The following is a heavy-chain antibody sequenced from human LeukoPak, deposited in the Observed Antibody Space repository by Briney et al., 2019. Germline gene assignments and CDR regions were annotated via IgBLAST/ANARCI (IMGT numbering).Heavy chain of an antibody. D-gene: IGHD6-6*01. CDR1: GGSFSGYY. V-gene: IGHV4-34*01. J-gene: IGHJ4*02. CDR2: INHSGST. CDR3: ARGKRYSGSSYFDY. Sequence: PSETLSLTCDVYGGSFSGYYWSWIRQPPGKGLEWIGEINHSGSTNYNPSLKSRVTISVDTSKNQFSLKLSSVTAADTAVYYCARGKRYSGSSYFDYWGQGTLVTVSS.